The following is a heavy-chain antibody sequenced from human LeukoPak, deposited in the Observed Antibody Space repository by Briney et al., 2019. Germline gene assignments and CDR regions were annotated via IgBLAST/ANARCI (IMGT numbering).Heavy chain of an antibody. Sequence: GGSLRLSCAASGFMFSNYWMSWVRQAPGKGLEWVANIKQDGSEKDYVDSVKGRFTISRDNAKNSLYLQMNSLRAEDTAVYYCATFWGGSYWGQGTLVTVSS. D-gene: IGHD3-16*01. J-gene: IGHJ4*02. CDR3: ATFWGGSY. CDR2: IKQDGSEK. V-gene: IGHV3-7*01. CDR1: GFMFSNYW.